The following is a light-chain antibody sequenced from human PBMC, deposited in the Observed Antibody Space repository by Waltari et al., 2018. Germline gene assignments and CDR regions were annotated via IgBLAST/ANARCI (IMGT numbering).Light chain of an antibody. CDR1: QSLVHSDGNIY. V-gene: IGKV2-24*01. J-gene: IGKJ1*01. CDR3: MQATHFPRT. Sequence: IVLTQTPLSSPVSLGQPASISCRSSQSLVHSDGNIYLNWLHQRPGQPPRLLIYKFFNRFYGVSDRFSGSGAGTDFTLKISRVEADDVGVYYCMQATHFPRTFGQGTRVEIK. CDR2: KFF.